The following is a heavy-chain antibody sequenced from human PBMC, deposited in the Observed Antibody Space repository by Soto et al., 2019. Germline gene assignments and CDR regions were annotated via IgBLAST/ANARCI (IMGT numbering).Heavy chain of an antibody. CDR3: AKFPYYYDSSVSPPRGNAFDI. CDR1: GFTSSSYA. D-gene: IGHD3-22*01. V-gene: IGHV3-23*01. CDR2: ISGSGGST. J-gene: IGHJ3*02. Sequence: EMQLLESGGGLVQPGGSLRLSCAASGFTSSSYAMSWVRQAPGKGLEWVSAISGSGGSTYYADSVKGRFTISRDNSKNTLYLKINSLRAGDTAVYYCAKFPYYYDSSVSPPRGNAFDIGGQGTMVTVSS.